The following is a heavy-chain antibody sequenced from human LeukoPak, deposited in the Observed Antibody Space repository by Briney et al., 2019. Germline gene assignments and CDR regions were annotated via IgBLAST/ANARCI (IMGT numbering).Heavy chain of an antibody. Sequence: ASVKVSCKASGYTFTGYFMHWVRQAPGQGLEWMGWINPKTGVTNYEQKFQGRVIMTRDTSISTVYMEVTRLTSDDTAVYYCARHMTTANNWFDPWSQGTLVTVSS. CDR1: GYTFTGYF. CDR2: INPKTGVT. D-gene: IGHD1-1*01. J-gene: IGHJ5*02. CDR3: ARHMTTANNWFDP. V-gene: IGHV1-2*02.